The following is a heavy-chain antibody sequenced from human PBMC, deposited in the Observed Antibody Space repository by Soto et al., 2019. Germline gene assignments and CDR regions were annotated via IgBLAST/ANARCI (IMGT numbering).Heavy chain of an antibody. V-gene: IGHV3-9*01. Sequence: GGSLRLSCAASGFTFDAYAMHWVRQAPGKGLEWVSSITWNGETIGYADSVKGRFTISRDNAKSSLYLQMNSLRAEDTALYYCVKHLAAGDYYDMDVWGQGTTVTVSS. CDR1: GFTFDAYA. CDR3: VKHLAAGDYYDMDV. D-gene: IGHD7-27*01. J-gene: IGHJ6*02. CDR2: ITWNGETI.